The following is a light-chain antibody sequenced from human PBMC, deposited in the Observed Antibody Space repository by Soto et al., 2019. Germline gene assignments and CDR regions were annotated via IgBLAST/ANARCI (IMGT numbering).Light chain of an antibody. CDR3: QQSYKTQHT. J-gene: IGKJ2*01. V-gene: IGKV1-39*01. CDR1: ETIYRY. CDR2: DAS. Sequence: IQMTQSPPSLSSSVADIFTITCRASETIYRYLNWYQQKPGKAPSLLISDASTLQGGVPSRFSGSGSGTDFTLSISSLQSEDFATYYCQQSYKTQHTFGQGTKVDIK.